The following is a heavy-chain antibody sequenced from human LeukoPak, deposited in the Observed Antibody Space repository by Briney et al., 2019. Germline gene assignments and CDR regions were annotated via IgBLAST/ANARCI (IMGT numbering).Heavy chain of an antibody. CDR3: AKGRDSWSNKIDY. CDR2: ISGDGSST. J-gene: IGHJ4*02. V-gene: IGHV3-74*01. D-gene: IGHD3-3*01. Sequence: PGGSLRLSCAASGFTFTSYWMHWVRQAPGKGLVCVSRISGDGSSTAYADSVKGRFTISRDTSKNTLYLQMNSLRGEDTAVYYCAKGRDSWSNKIDYWGQGTLVTVSS. CDR1: GFTFTSYW.